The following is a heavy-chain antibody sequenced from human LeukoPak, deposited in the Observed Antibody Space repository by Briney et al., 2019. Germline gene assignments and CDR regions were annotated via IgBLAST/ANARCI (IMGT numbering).Heavy chain of an antibody. CDR3: AKELYCSSTSCYRATDY. V-gene: IGHV3-23*01. CDR2: ISGSGGST. J-gene: IGHJ4*02. D-gene: IGHD2-2*02. Sequence: PGGSLRLSCAASGFTFSSYAMSWVRQAPGKGLEWGSAISGSGGSTYYADSVKGRFTISRDNSKNTLYLQMNSLRAEDTAVYYCAKELYCSSTSCYRATDYWGQGTLVTVSS. CDR1: GFTFSSYA.